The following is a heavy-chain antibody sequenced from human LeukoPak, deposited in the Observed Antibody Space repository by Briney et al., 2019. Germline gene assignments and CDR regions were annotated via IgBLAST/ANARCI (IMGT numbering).Heavy chain of an antibody. V-gene: IGHV1-18*01. CDR3: ARWDYYDSRTFDI. J-gene: IGHJ3*02. D-gene: IGHD3-22*01. CDR1: GSTFTSYG. Sequence: PSVKLSGKASGSTFTSYGISSGRQAPGHGREWMGWISAFNGNTNYAQKLQGRVTMTTDTSTSTAYMELRSLRSDDTAVYYCARWDYYDSRTFDIWGQGTMVTVS. CDR2: ISAFNGNT.